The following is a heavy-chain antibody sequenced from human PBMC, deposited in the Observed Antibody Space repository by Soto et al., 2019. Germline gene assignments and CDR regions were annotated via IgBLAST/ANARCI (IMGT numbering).Heavy chain of an antibody. CDR1: GFSLSTRGVG. J-gene: IGHJ4*02. Sequence: QITLKESGPMLVKPTETLTLTCTFSGFSLSTRGVGVGWIRQPPGKALEWLALIYWDDDKRYSPSLESRVTITKDTSKNPVVLTLTNVAPVDTATYYCAHRPVPYRHYFDYWGQGALVTVSS. D-gene: IGHD4-17*01. V-gene: IGHV2-5*02. CDR2: IYWDDDK. CDR3: AHRPVPYRHYFDY.